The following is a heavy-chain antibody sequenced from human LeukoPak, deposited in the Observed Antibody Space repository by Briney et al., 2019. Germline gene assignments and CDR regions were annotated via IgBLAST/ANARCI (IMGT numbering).Heavy chain of an antibody. J-gene: IGHJ5*02. CDR3: ARGLYYDFWSGYSNWFDP. D-gene: IGHD3-3*01. Sequence: SETLSLTCTVSSGSISSYYWSWIRQPPGKGLEWIGYIYYSGSTNYNPSLKSRVTISVDTSKNQFSLKLSSVTAADTAVYYCARGLYYDFWSGYSNWFDPWGQGTLVTVSS. CDR1: SGSISSYY. CDR2: IYYSGST. V-gene: IGHV4-59*01.